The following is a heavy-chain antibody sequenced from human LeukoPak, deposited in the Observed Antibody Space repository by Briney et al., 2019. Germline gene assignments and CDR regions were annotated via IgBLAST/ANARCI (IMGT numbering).Heavy chain of an antibody. D-gene: IGHD2-21*01. CDR3: ARDSVVVIATQVYAYYYYMDV. CDR2: IIPIFGTA. V-gene: IGHV1-69*05. Sequence: GSSVKVSCKASGGTFSSYAISWVRQAPGQGLEWMGGIIPIFGTANYAQKFQGRVTITTDESTSTAYMELSSLRSEDTAVYYCARDSVVVIATQVYAYYYYMDVWGKGTTVTVSS. CDR1: GGTFSSYA. J-gene: IGHJ6*03.